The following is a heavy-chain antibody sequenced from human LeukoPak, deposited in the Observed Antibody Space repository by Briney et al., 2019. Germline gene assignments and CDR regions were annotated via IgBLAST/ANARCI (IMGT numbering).Heavy chain of an antibody. CDR1: GFTFSSYW. J-gene: IGHJ3*02. D-gene: IGHD5-12*01. V-gene: IGHV3-7*01. Sequence: PGGSLRLSCAASGFTFSSYWMSWVRQAPGKGLEWVANIKQDGSEKYYVDSVKGRFTISRDNAKNSLYLQMNSLRAEDTAVYYCAKDVVSIVATPDAFDIWGQGTMVTVSS. CDR2: IKQDGSEK. CDR3: AKDVVSIVATPDAFDI.